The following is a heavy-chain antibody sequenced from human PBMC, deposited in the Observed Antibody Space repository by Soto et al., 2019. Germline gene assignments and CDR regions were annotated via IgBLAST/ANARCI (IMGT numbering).Heavy chain of an antibody. D-gene: IGHD1-1*01. V-gene: IGHV3-15*01. J-gene: IGHJ4*02. Sequence: GGSLRLSCAASGLIFSDVWMTCVRQAPGKGLEWVGRIKTKPDDGTIDYAAPVRGRFTISRDDSKNTLYLQMTSLTPDDTGVYYCTTSNRGVDFWGPGTLVTVSS. CDR3: TTSNRGVDF. CDR2: IKTKPDDGTI. CDR1: GLIFSDVW.